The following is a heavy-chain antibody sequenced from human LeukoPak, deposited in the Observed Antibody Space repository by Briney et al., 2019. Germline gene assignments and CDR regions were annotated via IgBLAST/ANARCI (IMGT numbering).Heavy chain of an antibody. CDR3: ASRPADTTWYGVFDY. Sequence: SETLSLTCTVSGGSISSYYWSWIRQPPGKRLEWIGYIFNSGSTSYNPSLRSRVTMSVDTSRDQFSLTLSSVTAADTAIYYCASRPADTTWYGVFDYWSQGTLVTVSS. CDR2: IFNSGST. J-gene: IGHJ4*02. V-gene: IGHV4-59*01. D-gene: IGHD3-10*01. CDR1: GGSISSYY.